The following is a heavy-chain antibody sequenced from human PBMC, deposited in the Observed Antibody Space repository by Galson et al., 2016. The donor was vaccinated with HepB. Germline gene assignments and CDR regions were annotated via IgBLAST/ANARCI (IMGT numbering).Heavy chain of an antibody. V-gene: IGHV3-30*18. CDR1: GFTFSTYG. J-gene: IGHJ5*02. CDR3: AKEMVSCSGGGCQPGHLSNWFDP. Sequence: SLRLSCAASGFTFSTYGLHCVRQAPGKGLEWVAAISYDEINEFYVDSVKGRFTISRDISKNTVYLQMNNLRDEDTAVYYCAKEMVSCSGGGCQPGHLSNWFDPWGQGTLVTVSS. CDR2: ISYDEINE. D-gene: IGHD2-15*01.